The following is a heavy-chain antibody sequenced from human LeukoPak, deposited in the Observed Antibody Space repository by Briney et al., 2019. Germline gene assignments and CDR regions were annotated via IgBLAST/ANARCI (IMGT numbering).Heavy chain of an antibody. D-gene: IGHD2-15*01. J-gene: IGHJ4*02. Sequence: PGGSLRLSCSASGFTFGDFAMTWVRQAPGKGREWVGIGRAKAYGATKEYAASVKGRFTISRDDSKSVAYLQMDNLKTEDTGIYYCTRGSGRFEYWGQGTRATVSS. CDR3: TRGSGRFEY. CDR2: GRAKAYGATK. V-gene: IGHV3-49*04. CDR1: GFTFGDFA.